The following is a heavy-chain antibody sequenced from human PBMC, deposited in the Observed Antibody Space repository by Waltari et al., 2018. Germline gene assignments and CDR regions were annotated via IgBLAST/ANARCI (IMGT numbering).Heavy chain of an antibody. V-gene: IGHV4-4*02. CDR1: GDSVRSSYL. CDR3: ARDRGRGLYLDT. Sequence: QLQLQESGPGLVKPSGTVSLSCAVYGDSVRSSYLWNWVRQSPQRGLEWIGQVHGSGRTNYNPSFASRVTVSLDTSKNLFSLKVTSATAADTAVYYCARDRGRGLYLDTWGPGTLVTVSP. CDR2: VHGSGRT. J-gene: IGHJ5*02. D-gene: IGHD2-15*01.